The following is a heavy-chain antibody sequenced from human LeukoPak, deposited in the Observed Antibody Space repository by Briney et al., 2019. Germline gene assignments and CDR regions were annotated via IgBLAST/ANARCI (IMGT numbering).Heavy chain of an antibody. CDR3: ARVAIRGKNYYDSSGYYGY. Sequence: GASVKVSCKASGYTFTGYYTHWVRQAPGQGLEWMGWINPNSGGTNYAQKFQGRVTMTRDTSTSTAYMELSRLRSDDTAVYYCARVAIRGKNYYDSSGYYGYWGQGTLVTVSS. V-gene: IGHV1-2*02. J-gene: IGHJ4*02. D-gene: IGHD3-22*01. CDR1: GYTFTGYY. CDR2: INPNSGGT.